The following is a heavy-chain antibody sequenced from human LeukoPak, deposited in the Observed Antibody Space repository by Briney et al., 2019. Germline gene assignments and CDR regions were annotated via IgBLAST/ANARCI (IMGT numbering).Heavy chain of an antibody. V-gene: IGHV3-21*01. J-gene: IGHJ3*02. CDR2: ISSSSSYI. D-gene: IGHD4-17*01. CDR3: ATGDYGAFDI. Sequence: GGSLRLSCVPSGFIFSSYSLNWVPQAPRKGLEWVSSISSSSSYIYYADSVKGRFTISRDNAKNSLYLQMNSLRAEDTAVYYCATGDYGAFDIWGQGTMVTVSS. CDR1: GFIFSSYS.